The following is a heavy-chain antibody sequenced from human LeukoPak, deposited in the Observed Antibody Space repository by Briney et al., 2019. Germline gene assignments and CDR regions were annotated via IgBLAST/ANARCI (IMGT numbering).Heavy chain of an antibody. CDR3: AKITAIGGDY. J-gene: IGHJ4*02. D-gene: IGHD2-21*02. V-gene: IGHV3-48*04. CDR1: GFIFSDYP. Sequence: GGSLRLSCAASGFIFSDYPMNWVRQAPGKGLEWISYINSGSSNIYYADSVKGRFTISRDNAKKSVSLQMNSLRAEDTAVYYCAKITAIGGDYWGRGTLVTVSS. CDR2: INSGSSNI.